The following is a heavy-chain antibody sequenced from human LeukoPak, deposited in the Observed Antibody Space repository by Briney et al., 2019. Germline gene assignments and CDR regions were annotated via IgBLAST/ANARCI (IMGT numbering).Heavy chain of an antibody. CDR3: ARGAANYDILTGYYNVHYMDV. D-gene: IGHD3-9*01. Sequence: PSETLSLTCTVSGGSISGYYWSWIRQSAGRGLECIARISTSGNINYNPSLKSRVTMSIDTSKNQFSLKLSSVTAADTAVYYCARGAANYDILTGYYNVHYMDVWGKGTTVTISS. V-gene: IGHV4-4*07. CDR1: GGSISGYY. CDR2: ISTSGNI. J-gene: IGHJ6*03.